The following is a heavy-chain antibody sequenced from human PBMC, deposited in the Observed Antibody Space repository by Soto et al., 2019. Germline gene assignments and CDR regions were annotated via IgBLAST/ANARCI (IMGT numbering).Heavy chain of an antibody. CDR3: AREGINNYNEYYFDS. J-gene: IGHJ4*02. CDR2: ISGSGNYT. D-gene: IGHD4-4*01. CDR1: GFTFSTYS. V-gene: IGHV3-21*01. Sequence: GGSLRLSCAASGFTFSTYSMNWVRQAPGKGLEWVSSISGSGNYTHYADFLRGRFTIARDNAKTSLYLQMNSLRAEDTAVYYCAREGINNYNEYYFDSWGQGTVVTVSS.